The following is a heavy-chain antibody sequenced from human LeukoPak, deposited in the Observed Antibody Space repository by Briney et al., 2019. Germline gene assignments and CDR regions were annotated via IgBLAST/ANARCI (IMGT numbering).Heavy chain of an antibody. Sequence: SVKVSCKASGGTFSSYAISWVRRAPGQGLEWMGRIIPILGIANYAQKFQGRVTITADKSTSTAYMELSSLRSEDTAVYYCARSGITMVRGVPFDYWGQGTLVTVSS. D-gene: IGHD3-10*01. J-gene: IGHJ4*02. CDR3: ARSGITMVRGVPFDY. CDR2: IIPILGIA. CDR1: GGTFSSYA. V-gene: IGHV1-69*04.